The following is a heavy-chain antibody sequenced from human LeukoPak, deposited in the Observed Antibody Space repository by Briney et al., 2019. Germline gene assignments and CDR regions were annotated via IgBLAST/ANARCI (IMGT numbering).Heavy chain of an antibody. CDR3: ARSPDYCGGDCYPDYYYYYMDV. D-gene: IGHD2-21*02. Sequence: GGSLRLSCAASGFTFSDYYMSWIRRAPGKGLEWVSYISSSGSTIYYADSVKGRFTISRDNAKNSLYLQMNSLRAEDTAVYYCARSPDYCGGDCYPDYYYYYMDVWGKGTTVTVSS. J-gene: IGHJ6*03. CDR1: GFTFSDYY. V-gene: IGHV3-11*04. CDR2: ISSSGSTI.